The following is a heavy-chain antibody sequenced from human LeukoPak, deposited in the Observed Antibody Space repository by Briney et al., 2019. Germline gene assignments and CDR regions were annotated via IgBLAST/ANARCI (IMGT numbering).Heavy chain of an antibody. CDR3: AKYEVRRYYFDY. J-gene: IGHJ4*02. V-gene: IGHV3-23*01. Sequence: GGSLRLSCAASGFTFSSYAMSWVRQAPGKGLEWVSAISGSGGSAYYADSVKGRFTISRDNSKNTLYLQMNNLRAEDTAVYYCAKYEVRRYYFDYWGQGTLVTVFS. CDR1: GFTFSSYA. CDR2: ISGSGGSA. D-gene: IGHD1-14*01.